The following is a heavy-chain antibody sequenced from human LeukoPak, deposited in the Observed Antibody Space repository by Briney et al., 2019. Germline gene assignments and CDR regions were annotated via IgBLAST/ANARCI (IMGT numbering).Heavy chain of an antibody. D-gene: IGHD2-15*01. CDR1: GDSISDYH. V-gene: IGHV4-4*07. Sequence: SETLSLTCNVSGDSISDYHWSWIRQSAEKGLEWIGRIYTSGSVNYNPSLKSRVTMSVDTLKNQFSLKLTSVTAADTAVYYCARMFGGYCSGGSCYKAFDIWGQGTMVTVSS. CDR3: ARMFGGYCSGGSCYKAFDI. CDR2: IYTSGSV. J-gene: IGHJ3*02.